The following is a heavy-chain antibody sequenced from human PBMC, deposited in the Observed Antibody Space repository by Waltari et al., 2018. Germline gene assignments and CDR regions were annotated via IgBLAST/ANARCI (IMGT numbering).Heavy chain of an antibody. V-gene: IGHV3-21*04. J-gene: IGHJ4*02. Sequence: EVRLVESGGGLVKPGESLRLSCAASGFVFNNYTINWVRQAPGKGLEWVSSINRNSGYIYYADSVKGRFLISRDNTKSLLFLQLSSLRAEDTAVYYCMRLDSDRDYWGQGTLVAVSS. CDR3: MRLDSDRDY. CDR2: INRNSGYI. CDR1: GFVFNNYT. D-gene: IGHD1-1*01.